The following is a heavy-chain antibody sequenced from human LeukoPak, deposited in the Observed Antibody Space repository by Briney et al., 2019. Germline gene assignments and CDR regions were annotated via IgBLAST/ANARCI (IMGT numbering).Heavy chain of an antibody. Sequence: GGSLRLSCAASGFTFSSYAMSWVRQAPGKGLEWVSAISGSGGSTYYADSVKGRFTISRDNSKNTLYLQMNSLRAEDTAVYYCAKGLRYCSGGSCYSGDYRDVWGKGTTVTVPS. CDR1: GFTFSSYA. CDR3: AKGLRYCSGGSCYSGDYRDV. V-gene: IGHV3-23*01. J-gene: IGHJ6*03. D-gene: IGHD2-15*01. CDR2: ISGSGGST.